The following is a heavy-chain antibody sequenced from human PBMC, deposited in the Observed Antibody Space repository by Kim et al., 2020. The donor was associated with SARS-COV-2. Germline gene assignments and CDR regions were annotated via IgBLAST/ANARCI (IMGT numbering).Heavy chain of an antibody. J-gene: IGHJ4*02. CDR3: ARETGSDSWYYFDY. V-gene: IGHV3-48*02. Sequence: ADSAKGRFPISRDKAKNSLYLQMNSLRDEDTAVYYCARETGSDSWYYFDYWGQGTLVTVSS. D-gene: IGHD6-6*01.